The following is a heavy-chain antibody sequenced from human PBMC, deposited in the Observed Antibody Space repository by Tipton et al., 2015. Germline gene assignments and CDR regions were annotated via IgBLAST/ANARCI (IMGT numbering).Heavy chain of an antibody. V-gene: IGHV4-39*01. D-gene: IGHD5-12*01. CDR3: ARQNIVGNTGRHFDH. CDR2: ISYSGST. CDR1: GASITSSNYY. Sequence: LRLSCTVSGASITSSNYYWAWIRQPPGKGLEWIGSISYSGSTYYNPSLKSRVTISVDTSKTQFSLKLSSVTAADTSVYYRARQNIVGNTGRHFDHWGQGTLVTVSS. J-gene: IGHJ4*02.